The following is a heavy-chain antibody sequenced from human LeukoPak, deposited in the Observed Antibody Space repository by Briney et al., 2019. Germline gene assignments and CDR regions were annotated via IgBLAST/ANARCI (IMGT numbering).Heavy chain of an antibody. Sequence: GGSLRLSCAASGFTFSSYAMSWVRQAPGKGLEWVSAISGSGGSTYYADSVKGRFTISRDNSKNTLYLQMNSLRAEDTAVYYCAKDMYSSTAIPSLGLDYWGQGTLVTVSS. CDR1: GFTFSSYA. V-gene: IGHV3-23*01. D-gene: IGHD6-13*01. CDR3: AKDMYSSTAIPSLGLDY. CDR2: ISGSGGST. J-gene: IGHJ4*02.